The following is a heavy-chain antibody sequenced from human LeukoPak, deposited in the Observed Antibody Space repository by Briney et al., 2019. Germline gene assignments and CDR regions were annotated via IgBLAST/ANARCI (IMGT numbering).Heavy chain of an antibody. Sequence: PGGSLRLSCAASGFTFNNYWMSWVRQAPGKGLEWVANIREDGSDKYYVDSVKGRFTISRDNAKNSLYPQMNNLRAEDTAVYYCARYLHDNGAFDSWGQGTLVTVSS. CDR3: ARYLHDNGAFDS. V-gene: IGHV3-7*05. CDR1: GFTFNNYW. D-gene: IGHD2-8*01. CDR2: IREDGSDK. J-gene: IGHJ5*01.